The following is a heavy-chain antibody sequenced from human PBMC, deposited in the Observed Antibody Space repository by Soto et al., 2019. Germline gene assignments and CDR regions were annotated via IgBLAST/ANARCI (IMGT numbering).Heavy chain of an antibody. CDR3: TRHQYYDYIWGSYRPFDY. Sequence: SETLSLTCTVSGGSISSSSYYWGWIRQPPGKGLEWIGSIYYSGSTYYNPSLKSRVTISVDTSKNQFSLKLSSVTAADTAVYYCTRHQYYDYIWGSYRPFDYWGQGTLVTVSS. CDR1: GGSISSSSYY. V-gene: IGHV4-39*01. CDR2: IYYSGST. D-gene: IGHD3-16*02. J-gene: IGHJ4*02.